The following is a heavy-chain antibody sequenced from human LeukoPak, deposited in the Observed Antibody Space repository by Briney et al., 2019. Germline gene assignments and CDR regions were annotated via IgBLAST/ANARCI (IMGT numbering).Heavy chain of an antibody. D-gene: IGHD3-22*01. CDR1: GFTFSSYS. CDR3: AKVSETYYYDSSGYYSPFDY. J-gene: IGHJ4*02. V-gene: IGHV3-21*04. Sequence: GGSLRLSCAASGFTFSSYSMNWVRQAPGKGLEWVSSISSSSSYIYYADSVKGRFTISRDNAKNSLYLQMNSLRAEDTALYYCAKVSETYYYDSSGYYSPFDYWGQGTLVTVSS. CDR2: ISSSSSYI.